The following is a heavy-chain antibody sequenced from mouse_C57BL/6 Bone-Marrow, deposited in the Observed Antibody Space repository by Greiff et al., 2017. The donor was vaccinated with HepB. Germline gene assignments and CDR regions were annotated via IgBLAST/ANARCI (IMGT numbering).Heavy chain of an antibody. Sequence: ESGPGLVKPSQSLSLTCSVTGYSITSGYYWNWIRQFPGNKLEWMGYISYDGSNNYNPSLKNRISITRDTSNNQFFLKLNSVTTEDTATYFWARDNSSSYVAMDYWGQGTAVTVSS. J-gene: IGHJ4*01. D-gene: IGHD1-1*01. CDR3: ARDNSSSYVAMDY. CDR2: ISYDGSN. V-gene: IGHV3-6*01. CDR1: GYSITSGYY.